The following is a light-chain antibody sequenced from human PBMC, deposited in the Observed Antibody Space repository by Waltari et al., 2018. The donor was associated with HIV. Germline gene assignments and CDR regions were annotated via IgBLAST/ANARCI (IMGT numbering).Light chain of an antibody. V-gene: IGLV2-14*01. J-gene: IGLJ2*01. CDR2: EVT. Sequence: QSALTQPASVSGSPGQSITISCTGTNSAAGASNYVSWYQQHPGKAPKPLIYEVTNRPPGISNRFSGSKSGNTASMTISGLQPEDEADYYCSSYTITTAIVFGGGTKLTVL. CDR1: NSAAGASNY. CDR3: SSYTITTAIV.